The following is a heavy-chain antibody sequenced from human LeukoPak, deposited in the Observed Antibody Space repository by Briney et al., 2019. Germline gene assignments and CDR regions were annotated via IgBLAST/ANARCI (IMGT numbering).Heavy chain of an antibody. V-gene: IGHV1-24*01. Sequence: AASVKVSCKVSGYTLTELSMHWVRQAPGKGLEWMGGFDPEDGETIYAQKFQGRVTMTEDRSTDTAYIELSSLRSEDTAVYYCATVVGSDAFDIWGQGTMVTVSS. CDR2: FDPEDGET. J-gene: IGHJ3*02. D-gene: IGHD1-26*01. CDR3: ATVVGSDAFDI. CDR1: GYTLTELS.